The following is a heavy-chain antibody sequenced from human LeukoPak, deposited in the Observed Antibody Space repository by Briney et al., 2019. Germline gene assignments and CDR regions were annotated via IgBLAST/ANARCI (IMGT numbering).Heavy chain of an antibody. D-gene: IGHD3-10*01. V-gene: IGHV4-34*01. J-gene: IGHJ6*02. CDR2: INHSGST. CDR3: ARDVVLLWFGVRYYNYYGMDV. CDR1: GGSFSGYY. Sequence: SETLSLTCAVYGGSFSGYYWSWIRQPPGKGLEWIGEINHSGSTNYNPSLKSRVTISVDTSKNQFTLKLSSVTAADTAVYYCARDVVLLWFGVRYYNYYGMDVWGQGTTVTVSS.